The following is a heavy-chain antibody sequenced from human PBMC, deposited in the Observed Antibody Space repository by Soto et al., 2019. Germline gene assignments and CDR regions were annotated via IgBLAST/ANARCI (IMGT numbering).Heavy chain of an antibody. CDR1: GGTFSSYA. D-gene: IGHD2-2*01. J-gene: IGHJ6*02. CDR3: AREIIVVVPAAVWGVYYYGMDV. V-gene: IGHV1-69*06. CDR2: IIPIFGTA. Sequence: SVKVSCKASGGTFSSYAISWVRQAPGQGLEWMGGIIPIFGTANYAQKFQGRVTITADKSTSTAYMELSSLRSEDTAVYYCAREIIVVVPAAVWGVYYYGMDVWGQGTTVTVPS.